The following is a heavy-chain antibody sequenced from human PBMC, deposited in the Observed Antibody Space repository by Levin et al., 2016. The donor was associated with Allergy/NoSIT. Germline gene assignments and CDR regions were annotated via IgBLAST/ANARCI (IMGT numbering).Heavy chain of an antibody. D-gene: IGHD3-22*01. J-gene: IGHJ4*02. Sequence: WIRQPPGKGLEWIGSIYYSGSTYYNPSLKSRVTISVDTSKNQFSLKLSSVTAADTAVYYCARHSVDEYYYDSSGYFPFDYWGQGTLVTVSS. V-gene: IGHV4-39*01. CDR3: ARHSVDEYYYDSSGYFPFDY. CDR2: IYYSGST.